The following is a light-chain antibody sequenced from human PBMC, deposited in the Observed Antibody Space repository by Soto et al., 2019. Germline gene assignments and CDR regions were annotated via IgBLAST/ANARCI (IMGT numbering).Light chain of an antibody. CDR3: QQYEDLPLT. CDR1: QDINNY. J-gene: IGKJ4*01. Sequence: DIQLTQSPSSLSLSVGDRDTITCQASQDINNYLNWYQQKPGKAPKLLIFDASSVETGVPSRFSGSGSGTHFTFTISSLEPEDIAAYHCQQYEDLPLTFGGGTRVELK. V-gene: IGKV1-33*01. CDR2: DAS.